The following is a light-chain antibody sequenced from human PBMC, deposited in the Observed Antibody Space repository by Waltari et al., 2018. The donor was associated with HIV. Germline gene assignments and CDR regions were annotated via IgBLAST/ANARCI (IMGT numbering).Light chain of an antibody. Sequence: DIQMTQSPSSLSASVGDRVTITCRASQGISNYLAWYQHKPGKAPKLLIYASSTLQSGVPSRFSGSRSGTEFTLTISSLQPEDVATYYCQKYNTALTFGGGTRVEIK. CDR2: ASS. J-gene: IGKJ4*01. CDR1: QGISNY. V-gene: IGKV1-27*01. CDR3: QKYNTALT.